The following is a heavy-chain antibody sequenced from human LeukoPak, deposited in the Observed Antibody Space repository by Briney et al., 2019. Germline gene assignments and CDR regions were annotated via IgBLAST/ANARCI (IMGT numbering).Heavy chain of an antibody. CDR2: IKSKTDGGTT. D-gene: IGHD3-10*01. CDR3: TTGLLSGSGKRSDY. J-gene: IGHJ4*02. V-gene: IGHV3-15*01. Sequence: GGSLRLSCAASGFTFSNAWMSWVRQAPGKGLEWDGRIKSKTDGGTTDYAAPVKGRFTISRDDSKNTLYLQMNSLKTEDTAVYYCTTGLLSGSGKRSDYWGQGTLVTVSS. CDR1: GFTFSNAW.